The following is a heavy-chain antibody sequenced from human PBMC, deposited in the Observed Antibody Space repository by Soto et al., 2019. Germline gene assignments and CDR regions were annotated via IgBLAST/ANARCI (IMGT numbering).Heavy chain of an antibody. J-gene: IGHJ4*01. Sequence: AAVKVSCKASGYTFTSYGISWVRQAPGQGLEWMGWISDYNGNTNYAQKLQGRVTMTTDTSTSTDYMELRSLRSDDTAVYYCARRGVHNAAATFDYWGHGTLVTV. CDR1: GYTFTSYG. V-gene: IGHV1-18*01. CDR2: ISDYNGNT. CDR3: ARRGVHNAAATFDY. D-gene: IGHD6-13*01.